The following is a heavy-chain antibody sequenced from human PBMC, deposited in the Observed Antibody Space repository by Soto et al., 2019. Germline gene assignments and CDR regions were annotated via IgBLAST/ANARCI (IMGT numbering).Heavy chain of an antibody. D-gene: IGHD2-2*01. CDR2: TRNRAQRYIT. CDR3: VRWHQGDADY. CDR1: GFVFSDHY. V-gene: IGHV3-72*01. Sequence: EVQLVESGGGLVQPGGSLRLSCAVSGFVFSDHYMDWVRQAPGKGLEWVGRTRNRAQRYITEYAAFVKGRFTISRDDSKNLLYLQMSSLKTEDTAMYYCVRWHQGDADYWGQGTLVTVSS. J-gene: IGHJ4*02.